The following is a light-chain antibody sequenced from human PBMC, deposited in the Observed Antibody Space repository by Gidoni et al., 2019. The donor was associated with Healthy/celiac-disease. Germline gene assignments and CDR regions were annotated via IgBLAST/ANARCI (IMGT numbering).Light chain of an antibody. CDR1: QSVLYSSNNKNY. CDR2: WAS. V-gene: IGKV4-1*01. CDR3: QQYYSTSYT. Sequence: DIVMTQSPDSLALPLGERATINCKSSQSVLYSSNNKNYLAWYQQKPGQPPKLLIYWASTRESGVPDRFSGSGSGTDFTLTISSLQAEDVAVYYCQQYYSTSYTFGQGTKLEIK. J-gene: IGKJ2*01.